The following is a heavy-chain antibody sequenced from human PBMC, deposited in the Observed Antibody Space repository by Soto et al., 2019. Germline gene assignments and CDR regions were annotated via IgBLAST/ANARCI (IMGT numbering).Heavy chain of an antibody. CDR1: GYTFTSYG. V-gene: IGHV1-18*01. D-gene: IGHD2-2*01. Sequence: QVQLVQSGAEVKKPGASVKVSCKASGYTFTSYGISWVRQAPGQGLEWMGWISAYNGNTNYAQKLQGRVTMTTDTPTSIGYMELRSLRSDDTAVYYCARADIVVVPAALWYFDYWGQGTLVTVSS. CDR2: ISAYNGNT. CDR3: ARADIVVVPAALWYFDY. J-gene: IGHJ4*02.